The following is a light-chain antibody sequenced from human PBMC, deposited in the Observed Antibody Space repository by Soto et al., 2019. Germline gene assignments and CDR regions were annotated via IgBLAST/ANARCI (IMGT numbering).Light chain of an antibody. Sequence: QSVLTQPPSASGSPGQSVTISCTGTSSDVGGYDYVSWYQQRPGKAPKLLIHEVTKRPSGVPDRFSGSKSGNTASLTVSGLQAEDEADYYCSSYAGRTLYVLGTGTKVTVL. CDR1: SSDVGGYDY. V-gene: IGLV2-8*01. CDR2: EVT. J-gene: IGLJ1*01. CDR3: SSYAGRTLYV.